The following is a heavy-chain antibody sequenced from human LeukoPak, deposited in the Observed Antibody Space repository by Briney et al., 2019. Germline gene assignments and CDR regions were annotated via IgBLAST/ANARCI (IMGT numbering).Heavy chain of an antibody. Sequence: PGGSLRLSCAASGFTFSSYAMSWVRQAPGKGLEWVSAISGSGGSTYYADSVKGRFTISRDNSKNTLYLQMNSLRAEDTAVYYCAKEISYGFTGFLEWLSSAPFDYWGQGTLVTVSS. CDR3: AKEISYGFTGFLEWLSSAPFDY. V-gene: IGHV3-23*01. CDR1: GFTFSSYA. J-gene: IGHJ4*02. CDR2: ISGSGGST. D-gene: IGHD3-3*01.